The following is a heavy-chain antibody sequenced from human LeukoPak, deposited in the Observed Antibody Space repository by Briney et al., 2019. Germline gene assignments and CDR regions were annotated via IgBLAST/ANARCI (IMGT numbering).Heavy chain of an antibody. CDR1: GFTFSSYG. V-gene: IGHV3-30*02. CDR2: IRYDGRNK. CDR3: AKGRRYNILTGHYVSEVDP. J-gene: IGHJ5*02. D-gene: IGHD3-9*01. Sequence: GGSLRLSCAAFGFTFSSYGMHWVRQAPGKGLEWVAFIRYDGRNKYYGDPVKGRFSISRDNSKNTLYLQMNSLRAEDTAVYYCAKGRRYNILTGHYVSEVDPWGQGTLVTVSS.